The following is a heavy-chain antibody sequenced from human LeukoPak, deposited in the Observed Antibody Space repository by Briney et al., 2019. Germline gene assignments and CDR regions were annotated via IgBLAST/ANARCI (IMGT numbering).Heavy chain of an antibody. V-gene: IGHV4-59*01. CDR1: GVSISSDY. CDR2: IYYSGST. D-gene: IGHD4-11*01. J-gene: IGHJ4*02. Sequence: SETLSLTCTGDGVSISSDYWSWLRQPPGKGLEWLGYIYYSGSTNYNPSLKSRVTISVDTSKNQFSLKLSSVTAADTAVYYCAGHSNGVPYWGQGTLVTVSS. CDR3: AGHSNGVPY.